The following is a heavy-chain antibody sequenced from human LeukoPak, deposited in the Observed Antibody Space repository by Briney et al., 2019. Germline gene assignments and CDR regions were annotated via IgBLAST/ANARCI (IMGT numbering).Heavy chain of an antibody. CDR1: GGSFSGYY. Sequence: SETLSLTCAVYGGSFSGYYWSWIRQPPGKGLEWIGEINHSGSTNYNPSLKSRVTISVDTSKNQFSLKLSSVTAADTAVYYCARGRRYQLPPVDYWGQGTLVTVSS. CDR2: INHSGST. CDR3: ARGRRYQLPPVDY. V-gene: IGHV4-34*01. D-gene: IGHD2-2*01. J-gene: IGHJ4*02.